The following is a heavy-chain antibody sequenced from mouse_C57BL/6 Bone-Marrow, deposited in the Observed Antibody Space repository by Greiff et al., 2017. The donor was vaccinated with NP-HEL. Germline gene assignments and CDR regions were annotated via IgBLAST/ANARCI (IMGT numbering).Heavy chain of an antibody. CDR3: ARQSQLRLLRFAY. CDR1: GFTFSSYT. J-gene: IGHJ3*01. Sequence: EVQVEESGGGLVKPGGSLKLSCAASGFTFSSYTMSWVRQTPEKRLEWVATISGGGGNINYQDRVKGRSTISRDKAKNTLYLQMSSLRSEDTALYYCARQSQLRLLRFAYWGQGTLVTVSA. D-gene: IGHD3-2*02. CDR2: ISGGGGNI. V-gene: IGHV5-9*01.